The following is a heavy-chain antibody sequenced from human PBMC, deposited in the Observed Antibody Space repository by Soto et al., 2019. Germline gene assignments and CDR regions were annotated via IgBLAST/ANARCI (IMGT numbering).Heavy chain of an antibody. D-gene: IGHD2-15*01. J-gene: IGHJ5*02. CDR2: IYYSGNT. V-gene: IGHV4-30-4*01. CDR3: DRGDIPKDLFDP. Sequence: PSETLSLTCTVSGGSISSGDYYWSWIRQPPGKGLEWIGYIYYSGNTYYNPSLKSRVTISVDTSKNQFSLKLSSVTAADTAVYYCDRGDIPKDLFDPWSQGTLVTGSS. CDR1: GGSISSGDYY.